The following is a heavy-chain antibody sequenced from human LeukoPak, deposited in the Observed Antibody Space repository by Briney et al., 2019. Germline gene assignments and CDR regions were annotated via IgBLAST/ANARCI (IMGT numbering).Heavy chain of an antibody. Sequence: GASLQISCKWSGYSFANYWIAWVRQLPGRGLEWMGSIYPRDSDTKYNPSFQGQVSISADKSISTAYLQWNSLQASDTAIYYCARSDSSTLTWFDPWGQGTLVTVSS. J-gene: IGHJ5*02. V-gene: IGHV5-51*01. CDR2: IYPRDSDT. CDR1: GYSFANYW. CDR3: ARSDSSTLTWFDP.